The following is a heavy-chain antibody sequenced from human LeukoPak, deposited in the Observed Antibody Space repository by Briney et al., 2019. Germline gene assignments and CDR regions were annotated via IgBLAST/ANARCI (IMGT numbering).Heavy chain of an antibody. V-gene: IGHV1-18*01. CDR2: ISAYNGNT. D-gene: IGHD3-22*01. Sequence: ASVKVSCKASGYTFTSYGISWVRQAPGQGLEWMGWISAYNGNTNYAQKLQGRVTMTTDTSTSTAYMELRSLRSDGTAVYYCARVQADSSGQQELTYFDYWGQGTLVTVSS. J-gene: IGHJ4*02. CDR3: ARVQADSSGQQELTYFDY. CDR1: GYTFTSYG.